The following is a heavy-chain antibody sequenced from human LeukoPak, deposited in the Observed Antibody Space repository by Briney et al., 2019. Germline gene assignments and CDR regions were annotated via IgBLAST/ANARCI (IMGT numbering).Heavy chain of an antibody. Sequence: PSETLSLTCAVSGYSISSGYYWGWIRQPPGKGLEWIGNIYHSGSTYYNPSLKSRVTKSVDTSKNQSSLKLSSVTAADTAVYYCARRHSNFGWFDPWGQGTLVAVSS. V-gene: IGHV4-38-2*01. CDR3: ARRHSNFGWFDP. J-gene: IGHJ5*02. CDR1: GYSISSGYY. D-gene: IGHD4-11*01. CDR2: IYHSGST.